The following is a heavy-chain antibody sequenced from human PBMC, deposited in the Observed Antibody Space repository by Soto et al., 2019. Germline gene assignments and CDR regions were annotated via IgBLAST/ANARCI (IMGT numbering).Heavy chain of an antibody. CDR3: VKGSEVARQELDY. J-gene: IGHJ4*02. CDR2: ISSDGSDK. V-gene: IGHV3-30*18. D-gene: IGHD2-15*01. CDR1: GFSFSNCG. Sequence: QVQLVESGGGVVQPGRSLRLSCAASGFSFSNCGMHWVRQAPGKGLEWVAAISSDGSDKYYSESVKGRFTISRDNSKNTLFLQMNSLRVEATAVSYCVKGSEVARQELDYWGQGTLVTVSS.